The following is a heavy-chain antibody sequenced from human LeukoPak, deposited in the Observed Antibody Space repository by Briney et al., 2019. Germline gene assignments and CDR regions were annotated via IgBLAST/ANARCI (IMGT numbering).Heavy chain of an antibody. CDR2: IYYSGST. Sequence: SETLSLTCTVSGGSISSYYWSWIRQPPGKGLEWIGYIYYSGSTNYNPSLKSRVTISVDTSKNQFSLKLSSVTAADTAVYYCARDPGGSWYDYWGQGTLVTVSS. CDR3: ARDPGGSWYDY. V-gene: IGHV4-59*01. D-gene: IGHD6-13*01. J-gene: IGHJ4*02. CDR1: GGSISSYY.